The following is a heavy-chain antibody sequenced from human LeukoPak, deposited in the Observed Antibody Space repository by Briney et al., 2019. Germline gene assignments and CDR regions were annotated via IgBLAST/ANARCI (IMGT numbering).Heavy chain of an antibody. J-gene: IGHJ4*02. Sequence: GGSLRLSCAASGFTFSSYEMNWVRQAPGKGLEWISYISSSGSTMYYADSVKGRFTISRDNAKNSLYLQMNSLRAEDTAVYYCARDAGYCSGGSCYSPNYFDYWGQGTLVTVSS. V-gene: IGHV3-48*03. CDR2: ISSSGSTM. CDR3: ARDAGYCSGGSCYSPNYFDY. CDR1: GFTFSSYE. D-gene: IGHD2-15*01.